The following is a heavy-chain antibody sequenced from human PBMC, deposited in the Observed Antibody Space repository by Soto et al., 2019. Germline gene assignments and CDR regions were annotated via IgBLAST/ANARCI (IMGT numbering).Heavy chain of an antibody. V-gene: IGHV1-69*13. J-gene: IGHJ3*02. Sequence: SVKVSCKASGGTFSSYAISWVRQAPGQGLEWMGGIIPIFGTANYAQKFQGRVTITADESTSTAYMELSSLRSEDTAVYYCARAARSGSYPGDAFDIWGQGTMVTVSS. CDR2: IIPIFGTA. CDR3: ARAARSGSYPGDAFDI. CDR1: GGTFSSYA. D-gene: IGHD1-26*01.